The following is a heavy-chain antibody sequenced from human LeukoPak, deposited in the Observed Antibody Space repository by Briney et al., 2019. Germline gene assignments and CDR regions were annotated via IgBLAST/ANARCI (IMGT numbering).Heavy chain of an antibody. D-gene: IGHD3-22*01. CDR1: GFTFSSYA. CDR2: ISGSGGST. Sequence: GGSLRLSCAASGFTFSSYAMSWVRQAPGKGLEWVSAISGSGGSTYYADSVKGRFTISRDNSKNTLYLQMNSLGAEDTAVYYCAKVQAMIVVRDYFDNWGQGTLVTVSS. CDR3: AKVQAMIVVRDYFDN. V-gene: IGHV3-23*01. J-gene: IGHJ4*02.